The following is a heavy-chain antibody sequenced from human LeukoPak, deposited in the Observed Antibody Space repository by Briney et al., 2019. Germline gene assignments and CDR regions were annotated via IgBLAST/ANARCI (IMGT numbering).Heavy chain of an antibody. CDR2: MYYSEYT. D-gene: IGHD3-22*01. CDR1: GGSLSSGGYY. J-gene: IGHJ4*02. V-gene: IGHV4-31*03. CDR3: TRGVVSMIEVGNFDY. Sequence: LSHTLPLTCTLSGGSLSSGGYYWHWIPQHPGRGLEWIWHMYYSEYTYYNPSLKSRLTISVDTSKNQFSVKLSSVPPAHTSLHYCTRGVVSMIEVGNFDYWGQGTLVTVSP.